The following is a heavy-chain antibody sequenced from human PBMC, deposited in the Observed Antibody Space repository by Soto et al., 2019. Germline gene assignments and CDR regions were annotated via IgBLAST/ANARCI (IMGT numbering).Heavy chain of an antibody. J-gene: IGHJ4*02. CDR3: ARGSNYDFWSGYYTYYFDY. CDR2: INHSGRT. Sequence: QVQLQQWGAGLLKPSETLSLTCAVYGGSFSGYYWSWIRQPPGKGLEWIGEINHSGRTNYNPSLKSRVTISVDTSKNQFSLKLSSVTAADTAVYYCARGSNYDFWSGYYTYYFDYWGQGTLVTVSS. V-gene: IGHV4-34*01. D-gene: IGHD3-3*01. CDR1: GGSFSGYY.